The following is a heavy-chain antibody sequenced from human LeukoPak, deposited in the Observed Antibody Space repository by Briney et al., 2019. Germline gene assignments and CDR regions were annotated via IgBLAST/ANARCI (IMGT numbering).Heavy chain of an antibody. Sequence: LSLTCAVYGGSFSGYYWSWIRQPPGKGLEWISYIYSSGLITIYAESVKGRLTISRDNAKNLLYLQMNSLRAEDTAVYYCARVLFGDYVDNWGQGTLVTVSS. CDR2: IYSSGLIT. D-gene: IGHD3-10*01. CDR1: GGSFSGYY. CDR3: ARVLFGDYVDN. J-gene: IGHJ4*02. V-gene: IGHV3-11*01.